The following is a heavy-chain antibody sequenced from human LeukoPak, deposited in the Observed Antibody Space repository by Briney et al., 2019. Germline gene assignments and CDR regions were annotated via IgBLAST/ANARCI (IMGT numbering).Heavy chain of an antibody. D-gene: IGHD1-26*01. CDR3: AKDRSRVGATTAFDI. Sequence: GGSLRLSCAASGFSVSSNDMSWVRQAPGKGLEWVSVIYTGGSTYYADSVKGRFTISRDNSKNTLYLQMNSLRAEDTAVYYCAKDRSRVGATTAFDIWGQATMVTVSS. V-gene: IGHV3-53*01. J-gene: IGHJ3*02. CDR2: IYTGGST. CDR1: GFSVSSND.